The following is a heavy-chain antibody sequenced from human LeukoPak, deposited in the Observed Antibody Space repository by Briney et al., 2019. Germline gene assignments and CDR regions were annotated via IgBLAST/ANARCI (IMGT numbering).Heavy chain of an antibody. CDR1: GFTFSDYY. CDR2: IKGIGPTT. J-gene: IGHJ6*03. CDR3: ARAGEMRYMDV. V-gene: IGHV3-11*04. Sequence: PGGSLRLSCEASGFTFSDYYMSWIRQAPGKGLEWVSHIKGIGPTTYYADSVRGRFTISRDNAKNSLFLQMNSLRVDDTAIYYCARAGEMRYMDVWGKGTAVAVSS. D-gene: IGHD5-24*01.